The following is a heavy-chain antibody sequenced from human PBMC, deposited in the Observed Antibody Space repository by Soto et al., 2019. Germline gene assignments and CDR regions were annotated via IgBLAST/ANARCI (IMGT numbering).Heavy chain of an antibody. V-gene: IGHV1-69*13. J-gene: IGHJ4*02. D-gene: IGHD3-10*01. CDR2: IIPIFGTA. CDR1: GGTFSSYA. Sequence: SVKVSCKASGGTFSSYAISWVRQAPGQGLEWMGGIIPIFGTANYAQKFQGRVTITADESTSTAYMELSSLRSEDTAVYYCARGAGSYWGGYQGWYFDYWGQGTLVTVSS. CDR3: ARGAGSYWGGYQGWYFDY.